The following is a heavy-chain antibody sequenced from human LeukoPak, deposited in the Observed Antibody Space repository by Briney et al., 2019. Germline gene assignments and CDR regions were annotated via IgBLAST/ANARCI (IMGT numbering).Heavy chain of an antibody. Sequence: PGGSLRLSCEASAFTFSSYGMHWVRQAPGKGLEWVAFIRYDGSNEYYADSVKGRFTISRDNSKNTLYLQMNSLRAEDTAVYYCTHGSMYQLDYWGQGTLVTVSS. CDR3: THGSMYQLDY. V-gene: IGHV3-30*02. J-gene: IGHJ4*02. CDR2: IRYDGSNE. D-gene: IGHD2-2*01. CDR1: AFTFSSYG.